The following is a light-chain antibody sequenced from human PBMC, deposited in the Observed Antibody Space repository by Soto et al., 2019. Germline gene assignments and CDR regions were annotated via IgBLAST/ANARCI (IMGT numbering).Light chain of an antibody. Sequence: EIVLTQSPDTLSLSPGERATLSCRASESVSSSYFAWYQHRPGQAPRLLIYGASSRATGIPDSFSGSGSVTAVAITMSRREPEDFAVYYCHQYGTSTINFGPGTLLEIK. CDR2: GAS. V-gene: IGKV3-20*01. J-gene: IGKJ5*01. CDR3: HQYGTSTIN. CDR1: ESVSSSY.